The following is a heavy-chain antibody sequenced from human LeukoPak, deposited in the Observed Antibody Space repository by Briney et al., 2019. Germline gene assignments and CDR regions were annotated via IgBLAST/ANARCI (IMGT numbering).Heavy chain of an antibody. CDR2: INPSGGST. Sequence: ASVKVSCKASGYTFTSYYMHWVRQAPGQGLEWMGIINPSGGSTSYAQKFQDRVTMTRDTSTSTDYMELSSLRSEDTAVYYCARDWGFEFTAYYFDYWGQGTLVTVSS. D-gene: IGHD3-16*01. V-gene: IGHV1-46*01. CDR1: GYTFTSYY. J-gene: IGHJ4*02. CDR3: ARDWGFEFTAYYFDY.